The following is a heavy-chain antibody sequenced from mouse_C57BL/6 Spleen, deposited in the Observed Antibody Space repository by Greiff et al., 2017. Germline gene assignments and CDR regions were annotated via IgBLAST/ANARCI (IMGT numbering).Heavy chain of an antibody. J-gene: IGHJ3*01. CDR2: IYPGSGNT. V-gene: IGHV1-76*01. Sequence: VQLQESGAELVRPGASVKLSCKASGYTFTDYYINWVKQRPGQGLEWIARIYPGSGNTYYNEKFKGKATLTAEKSSSTAYMQLSSLTSEDSAVYFCAREGYDYDGREFAYWGQGTLVTVSA. CDR1: GYTFTDYY. CDR3: AREGYDYDGREFAY. D-gene: IGHD2-4*01.